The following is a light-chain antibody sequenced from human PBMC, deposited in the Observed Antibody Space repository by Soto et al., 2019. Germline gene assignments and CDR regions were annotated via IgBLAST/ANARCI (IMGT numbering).Light chain of an antibody. CDR3: QQYDNSPIT. CDR2: GAS. V-gene: IGKV3-20*01. J-gene: IGKJ5*01. Sequence: EIVLTQSPGTLSLSPGEGATLSCRASQSVSNRYLAWYQKKPGQAPRLLIYGASSRATGIPNRFSGSGSGTDFTLTISRLDAEDFAVYYCQQYDNSPITFGQGTRLDIK. CDR1: QSVSNRY.